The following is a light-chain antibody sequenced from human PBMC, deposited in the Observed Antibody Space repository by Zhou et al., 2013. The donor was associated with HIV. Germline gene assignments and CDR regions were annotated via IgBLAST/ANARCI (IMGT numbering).Light chain of an antibody. Sequence: QSALTQPASVSGSPGQSITISCTGTGSDVGGFDYVSWYQQHPGKAPKLMIYDVSKRPSGVPDRFSGSKSGNTASLTISGLQAEDEADYYCSSYTSISSLYVFGNGTKVTVL. CDR2: DVS. CDR1: GSDVGGFDY. J-gene: IGLJ1*01. CDR3: SSYTSISSLYV. V-gene: IGLV2-14*03.